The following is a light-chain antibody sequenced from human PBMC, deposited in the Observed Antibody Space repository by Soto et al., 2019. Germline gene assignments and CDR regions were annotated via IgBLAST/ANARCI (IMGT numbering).Light chain of an antibody. J-gene: IGKJ4*01. V-gene: IGKV1-39*01. Sequence: DIQMTQSPSSLSASVGDRATITCRASQSISSYLNWYQQKPGKAPKVLIYAASNLQGGVPSRFSGSGSGTDFTLTISSLQPEDFATYYCQQCYSSPLTFGGGTKVDIK. CDR1: QSISSY. CDR2: AAS. CDR3: QQCYSSPLT.